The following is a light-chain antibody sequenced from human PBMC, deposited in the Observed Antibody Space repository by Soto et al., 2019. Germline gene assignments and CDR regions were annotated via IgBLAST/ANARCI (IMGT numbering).Light chain of an antibody. Sequence: QSVLTQPPSASGSPGQSVTISCTGTSSDVGGYNYVSWYQQHPGKAPKLLIYEVTKRTSGVPDRFSGSKSGNTASLTVSGLQAEDEGEYFCFSFTTTSTHVFGTGTKVTVL. CDR3: FSFTTTSTHV. CDR1: SSDVGGYNY. J-gene: IGLJ1*01. CDR2: EVT. V-gene: IGLV2-8*01.